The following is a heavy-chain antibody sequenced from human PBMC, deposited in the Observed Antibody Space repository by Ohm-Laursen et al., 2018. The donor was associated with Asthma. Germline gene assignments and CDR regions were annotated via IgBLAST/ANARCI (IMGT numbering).Heavy chain of an antibody. D-gene: IGHD6-13*01. CDR3: AKDEYSTTLGVGAFDF. CDR2: ISGSGGST. V-gene: IGHV3-23*01. J-gene: IGHJ3*01. CDR1: GSTFSSNA. Sequence: SLRLSCTVSGSTFSSNAMHWVRQAPGKGLEWVSSISGSGGSTLYADSVKGRVTISGDNSNNMLYLHMNSLRADDTAVYYCAKDEYSTTLGVGAFDFWGQGTMVTVSS.